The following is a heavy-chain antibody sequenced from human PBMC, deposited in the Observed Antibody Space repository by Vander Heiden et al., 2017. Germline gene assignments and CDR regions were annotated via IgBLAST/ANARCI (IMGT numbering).Heavy chain of an antibody. V-gene: IGHV1-18*01. CDR1: GYTFPSHG. D-gene: IGHD3-22*01. Sequence: QVQLVQSGAEVKKPGASVKVSCEAFGYTFPSHGISWVRQAPGQGLEWMGWISAYKGKTNYAEKLQGRVTMTTDTSTSTAYMELRRMRSDETAVYYFARDGPYDSSYDMDVWGQGTTVTVYS. J-gene: IGHJ6*02. CDR3: ARDGPYDSSYDMDV. CDR2: ISAYKGKT.